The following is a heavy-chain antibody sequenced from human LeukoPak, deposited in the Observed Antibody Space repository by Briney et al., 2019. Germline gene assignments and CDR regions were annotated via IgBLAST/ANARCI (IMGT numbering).Heavy chain of an antibody. CDR2: INHSGST. D-gene: IGHD3-16*01. Sequence: SETLSLTCAVYGGSFSGYYWSWIRQPPEKGLEWIGEINHSGSTNYNPSLKSRVTISVDTSKNQFSLKLSSVTAADTAVYYCARRDYDYVWGSYRPYYYYMDVWGKGTTVTISS. J-gene: IGHJ6*03. V-gene: IGHV4-34*01. CDR1: GGSFSGYY. CDR3: ARRDYDYVWGSYRPYYYYMDV.